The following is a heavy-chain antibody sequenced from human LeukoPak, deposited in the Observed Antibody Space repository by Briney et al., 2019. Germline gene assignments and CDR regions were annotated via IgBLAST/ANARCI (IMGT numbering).Heavy chain of an antibody. CDR3: ARGSRIAAAGTSFDY. J-gene: IGHJ4*02. D-gene: IGHD6-13*01. CDR1: GFTFSSYA. V-gene: IGHV3-30-3*01. CDR2: ISYDGSNK. Sequence: GGSLRLSCAASGFTFSSYAMHEVRQAPGKGLEWVAVISYDGSNKYYADSVKGRFTISRDNSKNTLYLQMNSLRAEDTAVYYCARGSRIAAAGTSFDYWGQGTLVTVSS.